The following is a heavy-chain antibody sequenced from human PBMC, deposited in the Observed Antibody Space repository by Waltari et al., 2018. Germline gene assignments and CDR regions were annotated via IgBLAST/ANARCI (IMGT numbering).Heavy chain of an antibody. D-gene: IGHD2-21*02. CDR3: AKDEDRDSTGRYYYYMDV. Sequence: EVQLVESGGGLVKPGASLRLSCAASGFTFSSYSMNWVRQAPGKGLEWVSSISSSSSYIYYADSVKGRFTISRDNAKNSLYLQMNSLRAEDTAVYYCAKDEDRDSTGRYYYYMDVWGKGTTVTVSS. CDR2: ISSSSSYI. CDR1: GFTFSSYS. V-gene: IGHV3-21*04. J-gene: IGHJ6*03.